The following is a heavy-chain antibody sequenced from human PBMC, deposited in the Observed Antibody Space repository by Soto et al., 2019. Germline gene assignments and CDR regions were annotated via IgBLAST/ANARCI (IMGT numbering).Heavy chain of an antibody. J-gene: IGHJ4*02. D-gene: IGHD6-19*01. Sequence: SETLSLTCTVSGGSISSYYWSWIRQPPGKGLEWIGYIYYSGSTNYNPSLKSRVTISVDASKNQFSLKLSSVTAADTAVYYRARDGGNSSGWYVFHDWGQGTLVTVSS. V-gene: IGHV4-59*01. CDR1: GGSISSYY. CDR2: IYYSGST. CDR3: ARDGGNSSGWYVFHD.